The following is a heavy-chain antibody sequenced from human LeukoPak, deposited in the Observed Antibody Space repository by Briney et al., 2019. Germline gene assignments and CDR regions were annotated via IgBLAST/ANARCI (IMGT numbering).Heavy chain of an antibody. D-gene: IGHD3-22*01. J-gene: IGHJ4*02. V-gene: IGHV4-4*02. Sequence: PSGTLSLTCAVSGGSISSSNWWSWVRQPPGKGLEWIGEIYHSGSTNYDPSLKSRVTISVDTSKNQFSLKLSSVTAADTAVYYCARWRDYYDSSGQRVPYYFDYWGQGTLVTVSS. CDR1: GGSISSSNW. CDR2: IYHSGST. CDR3: ARWRDYYDSSGQRVPYYFDY.